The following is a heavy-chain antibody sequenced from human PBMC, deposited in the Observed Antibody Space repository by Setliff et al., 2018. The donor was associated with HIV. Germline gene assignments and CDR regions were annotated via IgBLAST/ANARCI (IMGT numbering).Heavy chain of an antibody. J-gene: IGHJ6*03. D-gene: IGHD3-3*01. CDR3: ARVGIKGGSDFWSGYRRPYYMDV. CDR2: ISSSGTTT. Sequence: GGSLRLSCAGSDSGDSGFIFSDYFMTWVRQAPGKGLEWLCYISSSGTTTYYGDSVKGRFTISRDNAKNSVYLQMNSLRVEDTAVHYCARVGIKGGSDFWSGYRRPYYMDVWGKGTTVTVSS. V-gene: IGHV3-11*04. CDR1: GFIFSDYF.